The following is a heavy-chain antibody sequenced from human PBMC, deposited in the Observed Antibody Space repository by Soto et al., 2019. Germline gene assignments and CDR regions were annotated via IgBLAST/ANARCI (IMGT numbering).Heavy chain of an antibody. J-gene: IGHJ6*02. CDR1: GYTFTSYG. Sequence: VASVKVSCKASGYTFTSYGISWVRQAPGQGLEWMGWISAYNGNTNYAQKLQGRVTMTTDTSTSTAYMELRSLRSDDTAVYYCARVGYQLLYGYYYYGMDVWGQGTTVTVSS. CDR2: ISAYNGNT. D-gene: IGHD2-2*02. CDR3: ARVGYQLLYGYYYYGMDV. V-gene: IGHV1-18*01.